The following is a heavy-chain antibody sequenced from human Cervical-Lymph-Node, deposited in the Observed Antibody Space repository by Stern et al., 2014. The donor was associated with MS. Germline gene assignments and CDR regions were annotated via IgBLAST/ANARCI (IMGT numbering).Heavy chain of an antibody. CDR3: VQMGIIATVGQ. CDR2: INPDSGGT. D-gene: IGHD2-21*01. V-gene: IGHV1-2*02. CDR1: EYTFTGYY. J-gene: IGHJ4*02. Sequence: QMQLVQSGAAVEKPGASVKVSCKAPEYTFTGYYMHWVRQAPGHGLEWMGWINPDSGGTKYAQKFQGRVTMTRDTSISTAYFELRRLTSDDTAVYYCVQMGIIATVGQWGPGTLVTVAS.